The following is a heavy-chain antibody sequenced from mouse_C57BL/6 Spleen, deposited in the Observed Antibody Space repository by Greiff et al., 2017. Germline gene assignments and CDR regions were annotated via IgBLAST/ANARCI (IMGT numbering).Heavy chain of an antibody. V-gene: IGHV5-17*01. J-gene: IGHJ4*01. CDR2: ISSGSSTI. Sequence: EVMLVESGGGLVKPGGSLKLSCAASGFTFSDYGMHWVRQAPEKGLEWVAYISSGSSTIYYADTVKGRFTISRDNAKNTLFLQMTSLRSEDTAMYYCARGDDPYYYAMDYWGQGTSVTVSS. D-gene: IGHD2-3*01. CDR3: ARGDDPYYYAMDY. CDR1: GFTFSDYG.